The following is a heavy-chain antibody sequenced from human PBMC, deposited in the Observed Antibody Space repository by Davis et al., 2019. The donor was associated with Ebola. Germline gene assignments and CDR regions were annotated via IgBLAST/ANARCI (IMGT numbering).Heavy chain of an antibody. CDR1: GFTFSSYA. J-gene: IGHJ5*02. D-gene: IGHD6-13*01. CDR2: ISYDGSNK. CDR3: ARVYKVAAAGTGWFDP. Sequence: GGSLRLSCAASGFTFSSYAMHWVRQAPGKGLEWVAVISYDGSNKYYADSVKGRFTISRDNSKNSLYLQMNSLRAEDTAVYYCARVYKVAAAGTGWFDPWGQGTLVTVSS. V-gene: IGHV3-30-3*01.